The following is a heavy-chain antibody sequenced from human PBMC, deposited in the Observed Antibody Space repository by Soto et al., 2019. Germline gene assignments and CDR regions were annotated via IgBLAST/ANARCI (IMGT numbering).Heavy chain of an antibody. Sequence: GGSLRLSCAASGFTFSSYSMNWVRQAPGKGLEWVSYISSSSSTIYYADSVKGRFTISRDNAKNSLYLQMNSLRDEDTAVYYCARSVTMRVVVISDAFDIWGQGTMVTVSS. CDR2: ISSSSSTI. CDR1: GFTFSSYS. D-gene: IGHD3-22*01. J-gene: IGHJ3*02. V-gene: IGHV3-48*02. CDR3: ARSVTMRVVVISDAFDI.